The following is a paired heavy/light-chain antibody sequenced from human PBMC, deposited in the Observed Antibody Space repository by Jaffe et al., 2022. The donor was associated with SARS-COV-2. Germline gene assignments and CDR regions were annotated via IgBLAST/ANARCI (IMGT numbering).Light chain of an antibody. CDR1: QDISNY. CDR3: HQYENLPQT. V-gene: IGKV1-33*01. J-gene: IGKJ4*01. Sequence: DIQMTQSPSSLSASVGDRVTISCQASQDISNYLGWYQQKPGKAPKLLIYDASNLETGVPSRFSGSGFGTDFTFTISSLQPEDTARYYCHQYENLPQTFGGGTKVEIK. CDR2: DAS.
Heavy chain of an antibody. CDR3: SKRPLIRGYFYSGVDV. CDR2: ISGSGTDT. CDR1: GFTFSRSA. J-gene: IGHJ6*02. V-gene: IGHV3-23*01. Sequence: EVQLLESGGDLVQPGGSLKLSCVASGFTFSRSAMSWVRQAPGKGLEWVSGISGSGTDTYSADSVKGRFSISRDNSKNTLYLQMNSLRAEDTAIYYCSKRPLIRGYFYSGVDVWGQGTTVTVSS. D-gene: IGHD3-10*01.